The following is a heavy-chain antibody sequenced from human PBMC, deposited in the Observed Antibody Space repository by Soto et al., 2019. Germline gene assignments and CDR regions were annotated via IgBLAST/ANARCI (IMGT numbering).Heavy chain of an antibody. V-gene: IGHV3-23*01. J-gene: IGHJ4*02. CDR2: ISGSGGST. Sequence: GGSLRLSCAASGFTFSSYAMSWVRQAPGKGLEWVSAISGSGGSTYYADSVKGRFTISKDGSKNTVYLQMNSLRAEDTAVYYCGKDIRSGSIDYWGQGTLVTVSS. CDR3: GKDIRSGSIDY. CDR1: GFTFSSYA. D-gene: IGHD1-1*01.